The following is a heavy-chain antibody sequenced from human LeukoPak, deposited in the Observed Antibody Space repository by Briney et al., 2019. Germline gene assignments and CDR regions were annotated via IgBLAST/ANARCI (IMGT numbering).Heavy chain of an antibody. CDR3: ARGSSSYADYNTLDY. D-gene: IGHD4-17*01. V-gene: IGHV1-18*01. J-gene: IGHJ4*02. CDR2: INPYNGNT. CDR1: GYTFTSYG. Sequence: GASVKVSCKAAGYTFTSYGLSWVRQAPGQGLEWMGWINPYNGNTNSAQKLQGRVTMTTDTSTSTAYMDLRSLRSDDTAFYYCARGSSSYADYNTLDYWGQGTLVTVSS.